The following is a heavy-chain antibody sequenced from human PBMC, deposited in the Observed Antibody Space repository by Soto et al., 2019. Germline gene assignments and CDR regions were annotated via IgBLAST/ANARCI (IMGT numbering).Heavy chain of an antibody. Sequence: SETLSLTCTVSGDSISSYYWSWIRQPPGKGLEWIGYIYYSGSTNYNPSLKSRVTISVDTSKNQFSLKLNSVTPEDTAVYYCARGKYDSSGYYQFDYWGQGTLVTVSS. CDR2: IYYSGST. V-gene: IGHV4-59*12. CDR1: GDSISSYY. D-gene: IGHD3-22*01. CDR3: ARGKYDSSGYYQFDY. J-gene: IGHJ4*02.